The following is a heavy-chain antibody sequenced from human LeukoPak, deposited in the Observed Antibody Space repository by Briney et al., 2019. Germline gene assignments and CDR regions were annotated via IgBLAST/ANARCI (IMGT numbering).Heavy chain of an antibody. J-gene: IGHJ4*02. V-gene: IGHV3-30*18. CDR3: AKSRHPYNWNDGAFFDY. Sequence: GGSLRLSCAASKFTFSSYGMHWVRQAPGKGLEWVAVISYDGSNKYYADSVRGRFTISRDNSKNTLYLHMNSLRPEDTAVYYCAKSRHPYNWNDGAFFDYWGQGTLVTVSS. CDR1: KFTFSSYG. CDR2: ISYDGSNK. D-gene: IGHD1-20*01.